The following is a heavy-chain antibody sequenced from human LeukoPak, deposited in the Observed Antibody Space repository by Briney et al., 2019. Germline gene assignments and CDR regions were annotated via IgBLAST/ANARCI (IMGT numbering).Heavy chain of an antibody. V-gene: IGHV4-34*01. J-gene: IGHJ4*03. Sequence: SEPLSLTCAVYGGSFSSYYWSWIRQSPGKGLEWIAEINHRGDTNYNPSVKSRVTISVDTSKNQFSLKVTSLTAADTAVYYCARGPTISETGYFVYWGEGTLVTVSS. CDR1: GGSFSSYY. D-gene: IGHD1-1*01. CDR3: ARGPTISETGYFVY. CDR2: INHRGDT.